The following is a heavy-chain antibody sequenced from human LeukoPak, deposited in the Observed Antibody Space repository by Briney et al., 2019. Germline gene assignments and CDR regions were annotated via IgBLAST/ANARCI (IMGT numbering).Heavy chain of an antibody. CDR3: ARLKADGYSDI. CDR2: IFYSGSTT. CDR1: GGSMNGYY. J-gene: IGHJ3*02. D-gene: IGHD5-24*01. V-gene: IGHV4-59*01. Sequence: PSETLSLTCTVSGGSMNGYYWTWLRQPPAKGLEWIGYIFYSGSTTKYNASLESRVTISIDTYKNQFSLTLSSVTAADTAVYYCARLKADGYSDIWAKGHWPPSLQ.